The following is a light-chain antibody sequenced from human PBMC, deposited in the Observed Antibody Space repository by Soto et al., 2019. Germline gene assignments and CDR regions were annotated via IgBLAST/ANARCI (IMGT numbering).Light chain of an antibody. Sequence: QSALTQPASVSGSPGQSITVSCTGTSSDVGGYNYVSWYQQHPGKAPKVMIYDVSKRPSGVSNRFSGSKSGNTASLTISGLQAEDEADYYCNSYTSSSTLPDVFGTGTQLTVL. CDR1: SSDVGGYNY. CDR3: NSYTSSSTLPDV. J-gene: IGLJ1*01. V-gene: IGLV2-14*01. CDR2: DVS.